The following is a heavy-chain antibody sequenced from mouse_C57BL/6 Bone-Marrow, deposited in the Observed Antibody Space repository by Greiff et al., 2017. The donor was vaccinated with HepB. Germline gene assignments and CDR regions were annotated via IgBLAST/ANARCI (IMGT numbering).Heavy chain of an antibody. D-gene: IGHD1-1*01. CDR1: GYSFTSYY. CDR2: IYPGSGNT. Sequence: VQLQQSGPELVKPGASVKISCKASGYSFTSYYIHWVKQRPGQGLEWIGWIYPGSGNTKYNEKFKGKATLTADTSSSTAYMQLSSLTSEDSAVYYCARGDGSSYDWYFDVWGTGTTVTVSS. V-gene: IGHV1-66*01. J-gene: IGHJ1*03. CDR3: ARGDGSSYDWYFDV.